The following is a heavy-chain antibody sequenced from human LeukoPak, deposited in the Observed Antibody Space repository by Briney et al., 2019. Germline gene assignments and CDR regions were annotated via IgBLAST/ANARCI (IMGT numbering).Heavy chain of an antibody. Sequence: SETLSLTCTVSGGSISSYYWSWIRQPPGKGLEWIGSIYNSGSTNYNPSHKSRVTMSVDTSKNQFSLKLSSVTAADTAVYYCARDRYYYDSSGPLRPWGQGTLVTVSS. V-gene: IGHV4-4*07. J-gene: IGHJ4*02. D-gene: IGHD3-22*01. CDR1: GGSISSYY. CDR2: IYNSGST. CDR3: ARDRYYYDSSGPLRP.